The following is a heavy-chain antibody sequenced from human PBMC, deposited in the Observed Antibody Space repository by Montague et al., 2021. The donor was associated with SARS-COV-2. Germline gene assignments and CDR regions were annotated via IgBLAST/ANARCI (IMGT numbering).Heavy chain of an antibody. D-gene: IGHD3-16*01. J-gene: IGHJ4*02. CDR1: GDSIINIKTSY. CDR3: AQVNRRLGGVSFDS. V-gene: IGHV4-61*05. CDR2: IFHTGTS. Sequence: ETLSLTCNVSGDSIINIKTSYWGWIRLPPGKGLEWIGYIFHTGTSNYQASLKSRVTMSVDTSKTQFSLKLTSVTAADTAVYFCAQVNRRLGGVSFDSWGQGALVTVSS.